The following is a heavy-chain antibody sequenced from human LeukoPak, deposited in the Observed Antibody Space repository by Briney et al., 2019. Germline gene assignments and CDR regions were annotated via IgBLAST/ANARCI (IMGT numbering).Heavy chain of an antibody. CDR1: GFTFSSYA. CDR2: ISFDGSNK. V-gene: IGHV3-30*03. Sequence: PGVSLRLSCAVSGFTFSSYAVHWVRQAPGNGLEWVAIISFDGSNKYYADSVKGRFTISRDNSKNTLYLQMNSLRADDTAVYYCARDTVNGPFVISLDLWGQGVLVTVSS. J-gene: IGHJ5*02. CDR3: ARDTVNGPFVISLDL. D-gene: IGHD2-8*01.